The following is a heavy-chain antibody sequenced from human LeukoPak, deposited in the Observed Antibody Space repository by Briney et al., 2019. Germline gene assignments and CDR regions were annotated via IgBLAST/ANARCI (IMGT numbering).Heavy chain of an antibody. D-gene: IGHD3-10*01. CDR1: GGSISSYY. CDR3: ARDMWLGELFHWFDP. Sequence: PSETLSLTCTVSGGSISSYYWSWIRQPPGKGLEWIGYIYYSGSTNYNPSLKSRVTISVDTSKNQFSLKLSSVTAADTAVYYCARDMWLGELFHWFDPWGQGTLVTVSS. CDR2: IYYSGST. J-gene: IGHJ5*02. V-gene: IGHV4-59*01.